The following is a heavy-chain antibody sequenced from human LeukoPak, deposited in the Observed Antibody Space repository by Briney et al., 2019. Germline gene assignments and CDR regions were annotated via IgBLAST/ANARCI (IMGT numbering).Heavy chain of an antibody. Sequence: GGSLRLSCAASGSTFSSYSMNWVRQAPGKGLEWVSSISSSSSYIYYADSVKGRFTISRDNAKNSLYLQMNSLRAEDTAVYYCARVDTAMVPDYWGHGTLVTVSS. CDR2: ISSSSSYI. CDR3: ARVDTAMVPDY. V-gene: IGHV3-21*01. CDR1: GSTFSSYS. D-gene: IGHD5-18*01. J-gene: IGHJ4*01.